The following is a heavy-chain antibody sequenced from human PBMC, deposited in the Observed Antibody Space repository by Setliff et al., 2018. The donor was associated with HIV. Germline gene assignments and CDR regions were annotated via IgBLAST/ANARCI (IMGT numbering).Heavy chain of an antibody. V-gene: IGHV4-59*01. CDR1: GGSISNYY. J-gene: IGHJ5*02. CDR3: ARAPSWRGYYP. D-gene: IGHD3-3*01. Sequence: SETLSLTCTVSGGSISNYYWSWIRQPPGKGLEWIGYIYYSGGTDYNPSPKSRVTISVDTSKNQFSLKLRSVTAADTAVYYCARAPSWRGYYPWGQGTLVTVSS. CDR2: IYYSGGT.